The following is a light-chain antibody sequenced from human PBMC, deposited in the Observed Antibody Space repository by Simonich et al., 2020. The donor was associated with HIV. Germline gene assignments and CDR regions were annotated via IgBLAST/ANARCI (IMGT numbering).Light chain of an antibody. V-gene: IGKV3-15*01. J-gene: IGKJ4*01. CDR2: GAS. CDR3: QQYNAWPT. Sequence: EIVMTQSPATLSVSPGERATLSCRASHSVSSNLAWYQQKPGQAPRLLIYGASTRATGIPARFSGSGSGTEFTLVISSMQSEDFAVYYCQQYNAWPTFGGGTKVEIK. CDR1: HSVSSN.